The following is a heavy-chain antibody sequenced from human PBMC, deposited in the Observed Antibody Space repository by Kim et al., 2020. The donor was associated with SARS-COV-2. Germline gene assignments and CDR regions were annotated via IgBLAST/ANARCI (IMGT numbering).Heavy chain of an antibody. D-gene: IGHD4-17*01. J-gene: IGHJ6*02. V-gene: IGHV4-59*01. Sequence: NYSPSLKSRVTISVDTSKNQFSLKLSSVTAADTAVYYCARDHSGEEGMDVWGQGTTVTVSS. CDR3: ARDHSGEEGMDV.